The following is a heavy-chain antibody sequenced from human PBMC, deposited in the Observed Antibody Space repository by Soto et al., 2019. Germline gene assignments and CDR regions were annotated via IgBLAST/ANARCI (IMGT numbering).Heavy chain of an antibody. CDR2: INHSGST. CDR1: GGSFSCYY. CDR3: ARDRGYSYGSDFDY. J-gene: IGHJ4*02. D-gene: IGHD5-18*01. Sequence: SETLSLTGVVYGGSFSCYYLILLRQPPKKGLEWIGEINHSGSTNYNPSLKSRVTISVDTSKNQFSLKLSSVTAADTAVYYCARDRGYSYGSDFDYWGQGTLVTVSS. V-gene: IGHV4-34*01.